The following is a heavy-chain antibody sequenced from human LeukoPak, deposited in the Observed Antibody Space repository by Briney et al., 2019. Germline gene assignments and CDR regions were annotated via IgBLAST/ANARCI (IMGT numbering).Heavy chain of an antibody. CDR1: GFTFSSYE. J-gene: IGHJ4*02. CDR3: ASTLYYYDSSGFTGY. D-gene: IGHD3-22*01. CDR2: ISSSGSYI. Sequence: PGGSLRLSCAASGFTFSSYEMNWVRQAPGKGLEWVSYISSSGSYIYYADSVKGRFTISRDNAKNSLYLQMNSLRAEDAAVYYCASTLYYYDSSGFTGYWGQGTLVTVSS. V-gene: IGHV3-21*05.